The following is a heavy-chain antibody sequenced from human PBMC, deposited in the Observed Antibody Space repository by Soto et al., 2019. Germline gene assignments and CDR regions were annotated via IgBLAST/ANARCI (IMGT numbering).Heavy chain of an antibody. Sequence: SETLSLTCAVSGGSISSSNWWSWVRQPPGKGLEWIGEIYHSGSTNYNPSLKSRVTISVDKSKNQFSLELSSVTAADTAVYYCAREGADDYYDSSGYYFDYWGQGTLVTVSS. V-gene: IGHV4-4*02. D-gene: IGHD3-22*01. CDR3: AREGADDYYDSSGYYFDY. CDR2: IYHSGST. CDR1: GGSISSSNW. J-gene: IGHJ4*02.